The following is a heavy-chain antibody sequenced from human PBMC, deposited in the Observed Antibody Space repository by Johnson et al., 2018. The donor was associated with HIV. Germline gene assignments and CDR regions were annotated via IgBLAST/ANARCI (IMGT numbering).Heavy chain of an antibody. CDR2: ISYDGNNK. J-gene: IGHJ3*02. CDR3: VRRGRFCGNGVCFEAFDI. V-gene: IGHV3-30*03. CDR1: GFTLSTYG. D-gene: IGHD2-8*01. Sequence: QVQLVESGGGVVQPGRSLRLSCAASGFTLSTYGMHWVRQAPGKGLEWVAVISYDGNNKYYADSVKGRFTISRDNAKKSLYLQMNSLGAEDTALYYCVRRGRFCGNGVCFEAFDIWGQGTMVTVSS.